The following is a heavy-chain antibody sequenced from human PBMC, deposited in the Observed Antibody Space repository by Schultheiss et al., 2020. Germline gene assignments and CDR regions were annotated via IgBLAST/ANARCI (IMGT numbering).Heavy chain of an antibody. CDR2: IWYDGSNK. D-gene: IGHD5-24*01. J-gene: IGHJ4*02. Sequence: GGSLRLSCAASGFTFSSYGMHWVRQAPGKGLEWVAVIWYDGSNKYYADSVKGRFTISRDNSKNTLYLQMNSLRAEDTAVYYCGRDRDGYSHAFDSWGQGTLVTVSS. V-gene: IGHV3-33*08. CDR3: GRDRDGYSHAFDS. CDR1: GFTFSSYG.